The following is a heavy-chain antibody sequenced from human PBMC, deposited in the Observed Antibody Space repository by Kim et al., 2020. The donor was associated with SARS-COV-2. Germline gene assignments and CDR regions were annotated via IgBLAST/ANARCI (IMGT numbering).Heavy chain of an antibody. CDR3: AKESDYDSSGYLGY. CDR1: GFTFSSYA. CDR2: ISGSGGST. Sequence: GGSLRLSCAASGFTFSSYAMSWVRQAPGKGLEWVSAISGSGGSTYYADSVKGRFTISRDNSKNTLYLQMNSLRAEDTAIYYCAKESDYDSSGYLGYWGQGTLVTVSS. J-gene: IGHJ4*02. D-gene: IGHD3-22*01. V-gene: IGHV3-23*01.